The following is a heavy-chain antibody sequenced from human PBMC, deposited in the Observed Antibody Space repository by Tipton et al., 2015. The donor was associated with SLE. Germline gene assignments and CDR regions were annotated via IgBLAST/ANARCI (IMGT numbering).Heavy chain of an antibody. J-gene: IGHJ5*02. CDR3: ARSGGRFPAAIILEAFDP. CDR2: IYFSGSA. Sequence: TLSLTCTVSGDSIRSGGNYWTWIRQRPERGLEWIGSIYFSGSAYTNPSLQSRVIISLDTSKNQFFLKLNSVRAADTAVYYCARSGGRFPAAIILEAFDPWGQGTLVTVSS. CDR1: GDSIRSGGNY. D-gene: IGHD2-2*01. V-gene: IGHV4-39*07.